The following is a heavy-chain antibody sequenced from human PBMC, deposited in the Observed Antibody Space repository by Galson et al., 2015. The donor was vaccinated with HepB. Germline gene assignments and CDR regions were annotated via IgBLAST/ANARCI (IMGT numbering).Heavy chain of an antibody. CDR3: ARPRGTYHHIDC. V-gene: IGHV3-11*01. Sequence: SLRLSCAASGFTFSDYHMGWIRQAPGKGLEWVSFIRSGGNSIYYADSVKGRFTISRDNAKNSLYLQMDSLKVEDTAVYYCARPRGTYHHIDCWGQGTLVTVSS. CDR2: IRSGGNSI. D-gene: IGHD3-16*01. J-gene: IGHJ4*02. CDR1: GFTFSDYH.